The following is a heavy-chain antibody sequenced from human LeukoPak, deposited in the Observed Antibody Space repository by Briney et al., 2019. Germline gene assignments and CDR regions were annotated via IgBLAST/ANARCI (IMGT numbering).Heavy chain of an antibody. V-gene: IGHV3-11*01. D-gene: IGHD4-17*01. J-gene: IGHJ5*02. CDR2: ISSSGSTT. CDR3: ARRIRAVNQVAQHGDYFWFDP. CDR1: ELTFSDYY. Sequence: GGSLRLSCAASELTFSDYYMSWIRQAPGKGLEWIAYISSSGSTTYYADSVKGRFTVSRDNAEKPLYLQMDSLRAEDTAVYYCARRIRAVNQVAQHGDYFWFDPWGQGTLVTVSS.